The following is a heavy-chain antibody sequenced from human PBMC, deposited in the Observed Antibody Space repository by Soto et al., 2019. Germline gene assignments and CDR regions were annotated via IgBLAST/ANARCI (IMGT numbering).Heavy chain of an antibody. CDR3: VRGHSGGYFLNLVHHRFGP. J-gene: IGHJ5*02. CDR2: IDWNDNK. Sequence: SGPTLVNPTQTLTLTCTFSGFSLSTNGVCVSWIRQPPGKALELLALIDWNDNKYYSISLXXRLTISKDASRNQVVLTMTNMEPVVTTTYYCVRGHSGGYFLNLVHHRFGPGGQAPRLSVTS. D-gene: IGHD3-22*01. CDR1: GFSLSTNGVC. V-gene: IGHV2-70*12.